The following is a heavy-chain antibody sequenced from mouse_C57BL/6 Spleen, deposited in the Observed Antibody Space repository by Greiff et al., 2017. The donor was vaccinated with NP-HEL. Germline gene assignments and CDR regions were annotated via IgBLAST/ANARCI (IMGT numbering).Heavy chain of an antibody. CDR3: ALRPRFITTAMDY. CDR1: GYTFTSYW. V-gene: IGHV1-61*01. D-gene: IGHD1-1*01. J-gene: IGHJ4*01. CDR2: IYPSDSET. Sequence: QVQLQQPGAELVRPGSSVKLSCKASGYTFTSYWMDWVKQRPGQGLEWIGNIYPSDSETHYNQKFKDKATLTVDKSSSTAYMQLSSLTSEDSAVYYCALRPRFITTAMDYWGQGTSVTVSS.